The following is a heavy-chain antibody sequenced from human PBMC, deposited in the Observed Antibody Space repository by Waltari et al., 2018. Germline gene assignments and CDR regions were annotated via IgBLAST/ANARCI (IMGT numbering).Heavy chain of an antibody. CDR3: ARSVGGHSSGYYKSPIGLFDY. Sequence: QVQLQESGPGLVKPSETLSLTCTVSGGSISSHYWSWIRQPPGKGLEWIGYIYYSGSTNYNPSLKSRVTVSVYTSKNQFSLKLSTVTAADTAVYYCARSVGGHSSGYYKSPIGLFDYWGQGTLVTVSS. D-gene: IGHD3-22*01. J-gene: IGHJ4*02. CDR2: IYYSGST. V-gene: IGHV4-59*11. CDR1: GGSISSHY.